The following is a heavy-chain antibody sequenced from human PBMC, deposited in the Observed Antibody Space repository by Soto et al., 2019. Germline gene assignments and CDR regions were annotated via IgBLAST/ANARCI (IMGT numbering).Heavy chain of an antibody. J-gene: IGHJ1*01. CDR1: GFTFSSYA. V-gene: IGHV3-23*01. CDR3: AKRGYCSGGNCYGDYFQH. Sequence: EVQLLESGGGLVQPGGSLRLSCAASGFTFSSYAMSWVRQAPGRGLEWVSTKSGSGDSTDYADSVKGRFTISRDNSKNTLYLQMNSLRVEDTAVYYCAKRGYCSGGNCYGDYFQHWGQGTLVTVSS. CDR2: KSGSGDST. D-gene: IGHD2-15*01.